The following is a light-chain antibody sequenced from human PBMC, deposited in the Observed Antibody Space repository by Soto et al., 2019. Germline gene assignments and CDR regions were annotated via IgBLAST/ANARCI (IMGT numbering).Light chain of an antibody. V-gene: IGKV3-20*01. CDR1: QSVSSSY. CDR2: GAS. Sequence: EIVLTQSPGTLSLSPGERATLSCRASQSVSSSYLAWYQQKPGQAPRLLIYGASCRATGIPDRFSGSGSGTDFTLTISRLEPEDFAVYYCQQYGSSPPGLTFGGGTKVEIK. CDR3: QQYGSSPPGLT. J-gene: IGKJ4*01.